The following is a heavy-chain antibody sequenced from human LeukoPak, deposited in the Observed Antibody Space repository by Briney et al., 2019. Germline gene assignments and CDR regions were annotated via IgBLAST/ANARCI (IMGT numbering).Heavy chain of an antibody. CDR3: ARGVGYCSSTSCYWWFDP. D-gene: IGHD2-2*01. J-gene: IGHJ5*02. V-gene: IGHV3-74*01. Sequence: GGSLRLSCAASGFTFSSYWMHWVRQAPGKGLVWVSRINSDGSSTSYADSVKGRFTISRDNAKNTLYLQMNSLRAEDTAVYYCARGVGYCSSTSCYWWFDPWGQGTLVTVPS. CDR2: INSDGSST. CDR1: GFTFSSYW.